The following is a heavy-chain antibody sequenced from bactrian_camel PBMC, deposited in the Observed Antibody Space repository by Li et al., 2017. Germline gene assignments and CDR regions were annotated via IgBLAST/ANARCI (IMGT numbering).Heavy chain of an antibody. D-gene: IGHD5*01. CDR1: GNTYSNFC. J-gene: IGHJ6*01. CDR2: IDVDGTT. V-gene: IGHV3S53*01. Sequence: HVQLVESGGGSVQVGGSLRLSCQASGNTYSNFCMGWFRQDPGKEREGVAAIDVDGTTSVAGSLKGRFTVSQDNAKNILYLQMNSLKPEDSAMYYCAADCPTVNGGSRATVFGYWGQGTQVTVS. CDR3: AADCPTVNGGSRATVFGY.